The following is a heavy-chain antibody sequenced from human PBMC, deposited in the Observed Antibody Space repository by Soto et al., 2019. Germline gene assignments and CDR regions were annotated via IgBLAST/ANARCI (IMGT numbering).Heavy chain of an antibody. V-gene: IGHV5-51*01. CDR2: IYPGDSDA. CDR3: ARQGEFCSGDNCYTDY. CDR1: GYRFTISW. Sequence: PGESLKISCQGSGYRFTISWIAWVRQLPGRDLEWMGIIYPGDSDARYSPSFQGRITISADKSISTAFLQWGSLKASDTAMYYCARQGEFCSGDNCYTDYWGQGTLVTVSS. D-gene: IGHD2-15*01. J-gene: IGHJ4*02.